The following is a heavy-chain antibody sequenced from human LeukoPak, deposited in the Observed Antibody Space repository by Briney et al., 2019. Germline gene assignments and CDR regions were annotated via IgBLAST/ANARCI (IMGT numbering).Heavy chain of an antibody. CDR2: IYYSGST. V-gene: IGHV4-59*11. J-gene: IGHJ5*02. D-gene: IGHD4-17*01. Sequence: PSETLSLTCNVSGGSISSHYWSWIRQPPGKGLEWIGYIYYSGSTKYNPSLKSRDTISVDTSKNQFSLKLSSVTAADTAVYYCARGGTTVTPGLLWFDPWGQGTLVTVSS. CDR3: ARGGTTVTPGLLWFDP. CDR1: GGSISSHY.